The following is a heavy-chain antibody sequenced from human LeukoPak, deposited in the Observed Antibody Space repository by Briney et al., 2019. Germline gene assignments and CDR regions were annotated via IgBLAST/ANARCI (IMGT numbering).Heavy chain of an antibody. V-gene: IGHV3-21*01. CDR2: ISSSSSYI. CDR3: ARHGNYFFDY. J-gene: IGHJ4*02. CDR1: GFTFSSYS. Sequence: GGSLRLSCAASGFTFSSYSMNWVRQAPGKGLEWVSSISSSSSYIYYADSVKGRFTISRDNSRNTLYLQMNSLRAEDTAVYYCARHGNYFFDYWGQGTLVTVSP. D-gene: IGHD1-7*01.